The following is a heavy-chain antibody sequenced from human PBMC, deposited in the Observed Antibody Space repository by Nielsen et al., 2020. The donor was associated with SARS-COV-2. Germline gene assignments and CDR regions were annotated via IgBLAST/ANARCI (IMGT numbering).Heavy chain of an antibody. J-gene: IGHJ6*02. Sequence: ASVKVSCKASGYTFTSYGISWVRQAPGQGLEWMGWISAYNGNTNYAQKLQGRVTMTTDTSTSTAYMELRSLRSDDTAVYYCASGYSGYDSHYYGMDVWGQGTTVTV. CDR3: ASGYSGYDSHYYGMDV. CDR2: ISAYNGNT. V-gene: IGHV1-18*01. CDR1: GYTFTSYG. D-gene: IGHD5-12*01.